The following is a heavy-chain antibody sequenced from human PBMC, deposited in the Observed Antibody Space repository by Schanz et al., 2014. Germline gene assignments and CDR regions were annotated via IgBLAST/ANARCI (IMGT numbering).Heavy chain of an antibody. CDR2: IDTAGSYT. CDR1: GFTYSSYW. Sequence: EVQLVESGGGLVQPGGSLRLSCAASGFTYSSYWMHWVRQAPGKGLVWVSTIDTAGSYTSYVDSVKGRFTISRDNAKNSMYLEMNSLRAEDTAVFYCARVGGTYYDFWSGVPPTIMHDGFDIWGQGTMVTVS. D-gene: IGHD3-3*01. J-gene: IGHJ3*02. CDR3: ARVGGTYYDFWSGVPPTIMHDGFDI. V-gene: IGHV3-74*01.